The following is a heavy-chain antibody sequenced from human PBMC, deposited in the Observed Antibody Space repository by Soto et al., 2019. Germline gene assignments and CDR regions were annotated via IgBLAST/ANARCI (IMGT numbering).Heavy chain of an antibody. D-gene: IGHD6-13*01. CDR2: MSYDGTKE. CDR1: GFTLTTYG. V-gene: IGHV3-30*18. Sequence: GGSLRLSCAASGFTLTTYGMHWVRQAPGRGLEWVAAMSYDGTKEYYADSVKGRFTISRDSSRNTLFLQLNSLRAEDTAVYYCAKEFGSTWIDHWGEGTLVTVSS. CDR3: AKEFGSTWIDH. J-gene: IGHJ4*02.